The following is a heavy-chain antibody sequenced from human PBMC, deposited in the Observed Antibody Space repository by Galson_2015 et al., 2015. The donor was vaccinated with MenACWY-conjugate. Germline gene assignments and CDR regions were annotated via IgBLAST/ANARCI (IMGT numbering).Heavy chain of an antibody. Sequence: ETLSLTCSVSGGSIYSSDHWWGWIRQPPGKGLEWIASTHHSETTHYNPSLNSRVSISVDTSKNQFSLKLSSVSAADTAVYYCARLPRGINLILEGSWGQGLLVTVSS. V-gene: IGHV4-39*01. CDR3: ARLPRGINLILEGS. CDR1: GGSIYSSDHW. D-gene: IGHD3-22*01. CDR2: THHSETT. J-gene: IGHJ5*02.